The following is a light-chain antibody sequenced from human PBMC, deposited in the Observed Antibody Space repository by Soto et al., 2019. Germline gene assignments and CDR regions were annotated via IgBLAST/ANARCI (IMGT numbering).Light chain of an antibody. CDR3: QQYINRWT. J-gene: IGKJ1*01. CDR1: QSISTW. Sequence: DIQMTQSPSTLSASVGDRVTITCRASQSISTWLAWYQQKPGKAPKLLIYKASSLESGVPSRFSGSGSGTEFTLTISSLQPDDFATFYCQQYINRWTFGQGTKVDI. CDR2: KAS. V-gene: IGKV1-5*03.